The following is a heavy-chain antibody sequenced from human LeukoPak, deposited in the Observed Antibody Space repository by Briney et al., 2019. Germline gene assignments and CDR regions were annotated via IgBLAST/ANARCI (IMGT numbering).Heavy chain of an antibody. CDR1: GGSFSGYY. Sequence: PSETLSLTCAVYGGSFSGYYWSWIRQPPGKGLEWIGEINHSGSTNYNPSLKSRVTISADTSKNQFSLKLTSVTAADTAMYYCARRNDFDIWGQGTMVTVSS. CDR2: INHSGST. V-gene: IGHV4-34*01. J-gene: IGHJ3*02. CDR3: ARRNDFDI.